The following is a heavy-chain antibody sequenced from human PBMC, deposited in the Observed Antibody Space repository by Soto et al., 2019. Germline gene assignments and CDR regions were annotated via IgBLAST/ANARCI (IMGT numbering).Heavy chain of an antibody. J-gene: IGHJ4*02. D-gene: IGHD2-2*01. CDR1: GGSISTSSYY. V-gene: IGHV4-39*01. CDR2: IYYSGSP. Sequence: SETLSLTSTVSGGSISTSSYYWGWIRQPPGKGLEWIGSIYYSGSPYYNPPLKSRVTISVDTSKNQFSLKLSSVTATDTAVYYCARQRDSTTSLPRVYFDFWGQGTLVTAP. CDR3: ARQRDSTTSLPRVYFDF.